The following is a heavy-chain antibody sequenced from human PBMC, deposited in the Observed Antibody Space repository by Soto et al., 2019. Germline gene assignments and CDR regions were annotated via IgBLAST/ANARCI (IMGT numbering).Heavy chain of an antibody. D-gene: IGHD2-15*01. Sequence: GGSLRLSCAASGFTFSSYAMSWVRQAPGKGLEWVSAISGSGGSTYYADSGKGRFTISRDNSKNKLYLQMKSLRAEDTAVYYCAKSGWCSGGSCYADYYMDVWGKGTTVTVSS. CDR1: GFTFSSYA. CDR3: AKSGWCSGGSCYADYYMDV. CDR2: ISGSGGST. V-gene: IGHV3-23*01. J-gene: IGHJ6*03.